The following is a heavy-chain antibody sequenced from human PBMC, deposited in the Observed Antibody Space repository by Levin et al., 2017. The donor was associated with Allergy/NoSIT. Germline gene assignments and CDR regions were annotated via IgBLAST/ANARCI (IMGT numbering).Heavy chain of an antibody. CDR1: GFPFSSYA. CDR3: AKHITVAGPTEHFHH. CDR2: VTDNGVTT. J-gene: IGHJ1*01. D-gene: IGHD6-19*01. V-gene: IGHV3-23*01. Sequence: SGGSLRLSCAASGFPFSSYAMSWVRQAPGKGLEWVSAVTDNGVTTYDADFVEGRFTVSRDNSKNTLYLQMNSLRAEDTAVYYCAKHITVAGPTEHFHHWGQGTLVTVSS.